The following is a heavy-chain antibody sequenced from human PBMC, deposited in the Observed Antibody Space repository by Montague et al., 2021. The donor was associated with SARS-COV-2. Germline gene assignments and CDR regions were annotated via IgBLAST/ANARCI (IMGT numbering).Heavy chain of an antibody. CDR1: GGSFSFYY. D-gene: IGHD5-12*01. V-gene: IGHV4-34*01. CDR2: INQAGST. J-gene: IGHJ5*02. Sequence: SETLSLTCALYGGSFSFYYWTWLRQSPGKGLEWIGGINQAGSTTYNPSLSSRLTMSIDTSRKQYSLNLSSLTAADTAVYYCAMGFHGIGVICYDLFLGSWGQGTLVTVSS. CDR3: AMGFHGIGVICYDLFLGS.